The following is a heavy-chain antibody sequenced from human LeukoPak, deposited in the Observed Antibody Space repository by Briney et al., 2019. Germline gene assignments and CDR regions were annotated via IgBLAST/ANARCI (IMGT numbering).Heavy chain of an antibody. Sequence: GGSLRLSCAASGFTVSSNYMSWVRQAPGKGLEWVSVIYSGGSTYYADSVKGRFTISRDNSKNTLYLQMNSLRAEDTAVYYCAKHTGATAYFDYWGQGTLVTVSS. CDR3: AKHTGATAYFDY. J-gene: IGHJ4*02. D-gene: IGHD1-7*01. CDR2: IYSGGST. V-gene: IGHV3-53*01. CDR1: GFTVSSNY.